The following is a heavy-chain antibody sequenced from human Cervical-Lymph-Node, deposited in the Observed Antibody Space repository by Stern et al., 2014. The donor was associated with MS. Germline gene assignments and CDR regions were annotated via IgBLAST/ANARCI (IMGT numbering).Heavy chain of an antibody. CDR3: ARGAYCGGDCYWGWFDS. CDR1: GDTFSDYA. V-gene: IGHV1-69*01. Sequence: VQLVQSGAEVTIPGSSVKVSCKASGDTFSDYAINWVRQAPGQGLEWMGGIIPIFGSTDYAQKFHGRVTITADESTTTAYMELSSLRSEDTAVYYCARGAYCGGDCYWGWFDSWGQGTLVTVSS. D-gene: IGHD2-21*02. CDR2: IIPIFGST. J-gene: IGHJ5*01.